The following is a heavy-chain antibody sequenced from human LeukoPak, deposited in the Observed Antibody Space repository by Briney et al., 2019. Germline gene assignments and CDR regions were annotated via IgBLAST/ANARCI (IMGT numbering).Heavy chain of an antibody. J-gene: IGHJ4*02. Sequence: GGSLRLSCAASGFTFNNYWMHWVRQAPGKGLMWVSRINVDGSSTYYADSVKGRFTISRDNAKNTLYLQMNSLRAEDTAVYYCARSSGPIVFDYWGQGTLVTVSS. CDR2: INVDGSST. CDR1: GFTFNNYW. V-gene: IGHV3-74*01. CDR3: ARSSGPIVFDY. D-gene: IGHD1-1*01.